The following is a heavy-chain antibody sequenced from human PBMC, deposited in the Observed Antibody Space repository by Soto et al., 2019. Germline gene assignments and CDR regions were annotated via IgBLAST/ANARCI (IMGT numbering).Heavy chain of an antibody. J-gene: IGHJ4*02. Sequence: PGGSLRLSCAASGFTFSSYGMHWVRQAPGKGLEWVAVISYDGSNKYYADSVKGRFTISRDNSKNTLYLQMNSLRAEDTAVYYCAKGPSGYCSGGSCYSDYWGQGTLVTVSS. V-gene: IGHV3-30*18. CDR3: AKGPSGYCSGGSCYSDY. CDR1: GFTFSSYG. CDR2: ISYDGSNK. D-gene: IGHD2-15*01.